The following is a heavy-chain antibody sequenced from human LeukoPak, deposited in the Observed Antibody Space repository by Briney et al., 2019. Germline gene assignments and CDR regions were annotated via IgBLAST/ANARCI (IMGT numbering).Heavy chain of an antibody. V-gene: IGHV4-59*08. D-gene: IGHD3-22*01. CDR3: ARHGNYYDSSGYNYYFDY. CDR2: IYYSGST. CDR1: GVSISSYY. J-gene: IGHJ4*02. Sequence: SGPGLVKPSEILSLTCTVSGVSISSYYWSWIRQPPGKGLEWIGNIYYSGSTKYNPSLKSRVTISVDTSKNHFSLKLSSVTAADTAVYYCARHGNYYDSSGYNYYFDYWGQGTLGTVSS.